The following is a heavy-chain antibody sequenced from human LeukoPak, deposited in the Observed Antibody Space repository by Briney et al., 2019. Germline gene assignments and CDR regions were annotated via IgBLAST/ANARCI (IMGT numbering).Heavy chain of an antibody. CDR2: ISGSGGST. V-gene: IGHV3-23*01. J-gene: IGHJ4*02. CDR1: GFTFGTYA. CDR3: AKEMAATNAFDY. Sequence: GGSLGLSCAASGFTFGTYAMTWVRQAPGKGLEWVSGISGSGGSTYYADAVKGRFTISRDNSKNTLHLHMNSLRAEDTAVYYCAKEMAATNAFDYWGQGTRVTVSS. D-gene: IGHD5-24*01.